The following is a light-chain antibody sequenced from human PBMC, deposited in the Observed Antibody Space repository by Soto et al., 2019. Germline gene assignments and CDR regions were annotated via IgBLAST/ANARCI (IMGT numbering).Light chain of an antibody. CDR2: DAS. J-gene: IGKJ4*01. Sequence: DIQMTQSPSSLSASVGDRVTITCQASQDISNHLNWYQQKPGKAPKLLAYDASNLETGVPSSFSGSGSGTDFTFTISSLQPEDIARYYCQQYDNLPLTFGGGTKVEIK. CDR1: QDISNH. CDR3: QQYDNLPLT. V-gene: IGKV1-33*01.